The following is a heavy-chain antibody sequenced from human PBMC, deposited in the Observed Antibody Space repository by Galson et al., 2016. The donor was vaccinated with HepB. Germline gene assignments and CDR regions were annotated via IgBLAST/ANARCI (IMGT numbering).Heavy chain of an antibody. Sequence: SLRLSCAASGFTFSSHGMHWVRQAPGKGLEWVAVISYDGSLKYYADSVKGRFTISRDNSNNTQYLQMDILRAEDKAVYFCAKVDPFQLQLGPFHYWGQGTLVTVSS. CDR3: AKVDPFQLQLGPFHY. J-gene: IGHJ4*02. CDR1: GFTFSSHG. D-gene: IGHD5-24*01. V-gene: IGHV3-30*18. CDR2: ISYDGSLK.